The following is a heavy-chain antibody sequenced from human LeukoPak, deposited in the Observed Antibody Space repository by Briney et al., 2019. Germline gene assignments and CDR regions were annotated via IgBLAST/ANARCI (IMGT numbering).Heavy chain of an antibody. D-gene: IGHD5-18*01. V-gene: IGHV4-59*01. CDR2: IYYSGST. J-gene: IGHJ5*02. CDR3: ARGSDTSMLNWFDP. CDR1: GGSISSYY. Sequence: SETLSLTCTVSGGSISSYYWSWLRPPPGKGLEWIGYIYYSGSTNYNPSLKSRVTISVDTSKNQFSLKLSSVTAADMAVYYCARGSDTSMLNWFDPWGQGTLVTVSS.